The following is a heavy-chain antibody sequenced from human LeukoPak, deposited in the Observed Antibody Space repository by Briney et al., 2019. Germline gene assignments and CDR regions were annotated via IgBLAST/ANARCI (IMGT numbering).Heavy chain of an antibody. D-gene: IGHD5-18*01. CDR1: GFTFSRYW. Sequence: PGGSLRLSCAASGFTFSRYWMSWVRQAPGKGLEWVANIKQDGSEKYYVDSVKGRFTISRDNAKNSLYLQMNSLRAEDTAVYYCARWGIQLRKPFDYWGQGTLVTVSS. CDR3: ARWGIQLRKPFDY. J-gene: IGHJ4*02. V-gene: IGHV3-7*01. CDR2: IKQDGSEK.